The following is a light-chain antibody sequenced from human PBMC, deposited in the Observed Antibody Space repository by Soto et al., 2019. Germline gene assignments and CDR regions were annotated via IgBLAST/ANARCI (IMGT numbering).Light chain of an antibody. CDR3: SSYTSSSAVV. CDR2: DVS. Sequence: QSALTQPASVSGSPGQSITISCTGTSSDVGGYNYVSWYQQHPGKAPKLMIYDVSNRPSGVSNRFSGSKSGNTASRTISGLQAEDEADYYCSSYTSSSAVVFGGGTKVTVL. CDR1: SSDVGGYNY. V-gene: IGLV2-14*01. J-gene: IGLJ2*01.